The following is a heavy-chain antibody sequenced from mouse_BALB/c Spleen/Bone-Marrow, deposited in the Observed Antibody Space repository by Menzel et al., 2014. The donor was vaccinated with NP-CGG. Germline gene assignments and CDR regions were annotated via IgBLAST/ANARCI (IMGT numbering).Heavy chain of an antibody. Sequence: EVKLQESGAELVKPGASVKLSCTASGFNIKDTFMNWVKQRPEQGLEWIGRIDPANDNTEYDPKFQGKATITTDTSSNTAYLQLSSLTSEDTAVYYCASYYYGRSSFTYWGQGTLGTVSA. J-gene: IGHJ3*01. CDR1: GFNIKDTF. V-gene: IGHV14-3*02. D-gene: IGHD1-1*01. CDR2: IDPANDNT. CDR3: ASYYYGRSSFTY.